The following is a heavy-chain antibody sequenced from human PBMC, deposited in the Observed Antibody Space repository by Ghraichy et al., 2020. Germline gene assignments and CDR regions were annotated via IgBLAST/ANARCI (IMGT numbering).Heavy chain of an antibody. D-gene: IGHD3-3*01. CDR3: ARDGGRITIFGVVKVYYGMDV. V-gene: IGHV3-33*01. CDR2: IWYDGSNK. J-gene: IGHJ6*02. Sequence: GGSLRLSCAASGFTFSSYGMHWVRQAPGKGLEWVAVIWYDGSNKYYADSVKGRFTISRDNSKNTLYLQMNSLRAEDTAVYYCARDGGRITIFGVVKVYYGMDVWGQGTTVTVSS. CDR1: GFTFSSYG.